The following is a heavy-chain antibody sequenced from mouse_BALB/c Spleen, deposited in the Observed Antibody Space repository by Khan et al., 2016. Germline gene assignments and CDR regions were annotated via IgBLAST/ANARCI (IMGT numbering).Heavy chain of an antibody. D-gene: IGHD2-2*01. CDR2: INPYNGGS. Sequence: VQLQQSGPELVKPGASMKISCKASGYSFTAYTMNWVRQSHGKNLEWIGRINPYNGGSSYNQKFKAKATLTVDKSSSTAYMELLSLTSEDSAVYYCSRGGYDGYYAMDYWGQGTSVTVSS. CDR3: SRGGYDGYYAMDY. J-gene: IGHJ4*01. V-gene: IGHV1S135*01. CDR1: GYSFTAYT.